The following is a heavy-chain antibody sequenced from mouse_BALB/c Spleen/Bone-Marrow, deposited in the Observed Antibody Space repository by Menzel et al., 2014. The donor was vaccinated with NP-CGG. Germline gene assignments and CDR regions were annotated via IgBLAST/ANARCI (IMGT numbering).Heavy chain of an antibody. CDR3: VKGVYGNPFAY. CDR1: GYSFTGYY. J-gene: IGHJ3*01. D-gene: IGHD2-1*01. CDR2: ISCYNGAT. V-gene: IGHV1S34*01. Sequence: LVKTGASVKISCKASGYSFTGYYMHWVKQSHGKSLEWIGYISCYNGATSYNQKFKGKATFTVDTSSSXSYMQFDSLTSEDSAVYYCVKGVYGNPFAYWGQGTLVTVSA.